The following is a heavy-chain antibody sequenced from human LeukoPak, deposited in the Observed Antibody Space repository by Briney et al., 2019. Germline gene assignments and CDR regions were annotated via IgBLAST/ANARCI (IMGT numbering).Heavy chain of an antibody. D-gene: IGHD2-15*01. V-gene: IGHV4-38-2*02. CDR2: IYHSGST. CDR1: GYSISSGYY. J-gene: IGHJ6*03. Sequence: SETLSLTCTVSGYSISSGYYWGWIRQPPGKGLEWIGSIYHSGSTYYNPSLKSRVTISVDTSKNQFSLKLSSVTAADTAVYYCARGDSDCSGGSCYSDSYYYYYYMDVWGKGTTVTVPS. CDR3: ARGDSDCSGGSCYSDSYYYYYYMDV.